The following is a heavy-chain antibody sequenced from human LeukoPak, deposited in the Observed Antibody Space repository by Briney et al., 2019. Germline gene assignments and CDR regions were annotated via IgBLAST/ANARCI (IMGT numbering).Heavy chain of an antibody. CDR2: IIPLLGIA. J-gene: IGHJ4*02. CDR1: GGTFSSYA. CDR3: ARDLQFPTSGYDEAPEAY. Sequence: SVKVSCKASGGTFSSYAISWVRQAPGQGLEWMGRIIPLLGIANYAQKFQGRVTIIADKSTSTAYMELSSLRSEDTAVYYCARDLQFPTSGYDEAPEAYWGQGTLVTVSS. D-gene: IGHD5-12*01. V-gene: IGHV1-69*04.